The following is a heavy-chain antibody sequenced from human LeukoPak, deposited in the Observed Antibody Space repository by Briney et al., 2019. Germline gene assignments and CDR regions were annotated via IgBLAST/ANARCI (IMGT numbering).Heavy chain of an antibody. V-gene: IGHV5-51*01. CDR1: GYNFSTHG. D-gene: IGHD2/OR15-2a*01. Sequence: GESLQISCWVSGYNFSTHGICGVRQMPGKGLEWMGIIDPGDSETTYSPSFQGQVTISVDKSITTTYLQWSSLKASDTATYFCARQGDYFRASTTYRPEFDHWGQGTLVTVSP. J-gene: IGHJ4*02. CDR3: ARQGDYFRASTTYRPEFDH. CDR2: IDPGDSET.